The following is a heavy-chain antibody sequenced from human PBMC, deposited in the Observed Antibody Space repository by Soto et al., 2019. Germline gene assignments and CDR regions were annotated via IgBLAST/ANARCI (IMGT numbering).Heavy chain of an antibody. J-gene: IGHJ4*02. CDR2: IYYSGST. CDR1: GGSISSYY. CDR3: ARVMVRGVIISEFDY. Sequence: SETLSLTCTVSGGSISSYYWSWIRQPPGKGLEWIGYIYYSGSTNYNPSLKSRVTISVDTSKNQFSLKLSSVTAADTAVYYCARVMVRGVIISEFDYWGQGPLVTVSS. V-gene: IGHV4-59*01. D-gene: IGHD3-10*01.